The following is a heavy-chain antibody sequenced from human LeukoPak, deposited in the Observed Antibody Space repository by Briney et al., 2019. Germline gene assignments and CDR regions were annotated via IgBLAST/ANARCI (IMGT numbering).Heavy chain of an antibody. Sequence: PSETLSLTCTVSGGSISSYYWSWIRQPPGKGLEWIGYIYYSGSTNYNPSLKSRVTISVDTSKNQFSLKLSSVTAADTAVYYCARHSPHTHSSSPFDPWGQGTLVTVSS. D-gene: IGHD6-13*01. CDR1: GGSISSYY. CDR3: ARHSPHTHSSSPFDP. CDR2: IYYSGST. J-gene: IGHJ5*02. V-gene: IGHV4-59*08.